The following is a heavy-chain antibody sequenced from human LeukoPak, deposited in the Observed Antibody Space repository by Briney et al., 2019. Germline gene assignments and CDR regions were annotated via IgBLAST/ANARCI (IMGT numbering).Heavy chain of an antibody. V-gene: IGHV1-58*01. D-gene: IGHD3-3*01. CDR1: GFTLTSSA. CDR2: IVVGSGNT. Sequence: GASVKVSCKASGFTLTSSAVQWVRQARGQRLEWIGWIVVGSGNTNYAQKFQERVTITRDMSTSTAYMELSSLRSEDTAVYYCAALLRGRGWRYYDFWSGYYTFDYWGQGTLVTVSS. J-gene: IGHJ4*02. CDR3: AALLRGRGWRYYDFWSGYYTFDY.